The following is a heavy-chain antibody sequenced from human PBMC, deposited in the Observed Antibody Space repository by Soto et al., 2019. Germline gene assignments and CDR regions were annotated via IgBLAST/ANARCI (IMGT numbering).Heavy chain of an antibody. CDR2: IIPIFGTA. Sequence: SVKVSCKASGCTFSSYAISWVRQAPGQVLEWMGGIIPIFGTANYAQKFQGRVTITADESTSTAYMELSSLRSEDTAVYYCALPGSGSYYLPNNWFDPWGQGTLVTVSS. J-gene: IGHJ5*02. V-gene: IGHV1-69*13. CDR1: GCTFSSYA. D-gene: IGHD3-10*01. CDR3: ALPGSGSYYLPNNWFDP.